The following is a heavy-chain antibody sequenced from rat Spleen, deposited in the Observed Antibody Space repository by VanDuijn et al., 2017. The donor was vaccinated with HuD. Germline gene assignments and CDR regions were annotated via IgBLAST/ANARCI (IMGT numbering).Heavy chain of an antibody. Sequence: EVQLVESGGALVQPGRSMNLSCAASGFTFSDYYMAWVRQAPKKGLEWVASITNSGGFIFYRDSVKGRFTISRDNARTTLYLQMDSLRSEDTATYYCTTITMAAFTYWGQGTLVTVSS. CDR1: GFTFSDYY. J-gene: IGHJ3*01. D-gene: IGHD1-2*01. CDR3: TTITMAAFTY. V-gene: IGHV5-25*01. CDR2: ITNSGGFI.